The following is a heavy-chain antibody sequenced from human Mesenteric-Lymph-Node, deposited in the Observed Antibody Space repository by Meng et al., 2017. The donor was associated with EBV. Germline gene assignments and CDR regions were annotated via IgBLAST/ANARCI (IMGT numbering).Heavy chain of an antibody. V-gene: IGHV1-3*01. Sequence: QVQLLQAGAEGRKPGASVKVSCKASGYTNYAMHWVRQAPGQRLEWMGWINAGNGNTEYSQKFQGRVTITRDTSASTAHMEVSSLRSEDTAVYYCATAYCGSDCYVHYLIEYWGQGTLVTVSS. CDR3: ATAYCGSDCYVHYLIEY. J-gene: IGHJ4*02. CDR2: INAGNGNT. D-gene: IGHD2-21*02. CDR1: GYTNYA.